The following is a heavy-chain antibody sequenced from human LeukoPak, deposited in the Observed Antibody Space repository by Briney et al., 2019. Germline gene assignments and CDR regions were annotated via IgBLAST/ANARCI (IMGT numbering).Heavy chain of an antibody. J-gene: IGHJ3*02. CDR3: ARGIFGVVVVPAAPPDAFDI. CDR2: IYYSGST. CDR1: GGSISSYY. V-gene: IGHV4-59*01. D-gene: IGHD2-2*01. Sequence: KPSETLSLTCTVSGGSISSYYWSWIRQPPGKGLEWIGYIYYSGSTNYNPSLKSRVTISVDTSKNQFSLKLSSVTAADTAVYYCARGIFGVVVVPAAPPDAFDIWGQGTMVTVSS.